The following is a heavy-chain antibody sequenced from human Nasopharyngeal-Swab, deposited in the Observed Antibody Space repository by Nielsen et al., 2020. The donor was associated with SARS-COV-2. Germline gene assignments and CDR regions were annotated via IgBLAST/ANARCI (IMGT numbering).Heavy chain of an antibody. CDR2: INHSGSI. D-gene: IGHD2-2*01. V-gene: IGHV4-34*01. J-gene: IGHJ6*02. Sequence: ETLSLTCAVYGGSFSDYSWSWIRQPPGKGLEWIGEINHSGSINYTPSLKSRVTISLDTSKNQFSLKLSSVTVADTAFYYCARGPLRYCTSTDCDWAAAGKGGTYSYYGMDVWGQGTTVTVSS. CDR1: GGSFSDYS. CDR3: ARGPLRYCTSTDCDWAAAGKGGTYSYYGMDV.